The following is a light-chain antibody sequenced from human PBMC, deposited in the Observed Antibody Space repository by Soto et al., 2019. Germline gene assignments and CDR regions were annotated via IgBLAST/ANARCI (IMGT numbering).Light chain of an antibody. Sequence: QSVLTQPPSASGSPGQSVTISCTGTSSDVGGYNYVSWYQQHPGKAPKLMIYEVSKRPSGVPDRFSGSKSGNTASLTVSGLQAEYEADYYCSSYAGSNNFEVFGTGTKLTVL. CDR2: EVS. V-gene: IGLV2-8*01. CDR3: SSYAGSNNFEV. J-gene: IGLJ1*01. CDR1: SSDVGGYNY.